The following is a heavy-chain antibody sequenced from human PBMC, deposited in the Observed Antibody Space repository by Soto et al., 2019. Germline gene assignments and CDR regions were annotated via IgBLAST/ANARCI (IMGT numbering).Heavy chain of an antibody. V-gene: IGHV3-30*18. J-gene: IGHJ4*02. CDR1: GFDFKTYG. Sequence: QGQLVESGGGVVQPGRSLRLSCVASGFDFKTYGMHWVRQAPGKGLEWVAVISHDGSNTDYGDSVKGRFTISRDNSKSTLSLQMNSLRPEDTGVYYCAKDAGSTEYFFASWGQGTLVSVSS. CDR2: ISHDGSNT. CDR3: AKDAGSTEYFFAS.